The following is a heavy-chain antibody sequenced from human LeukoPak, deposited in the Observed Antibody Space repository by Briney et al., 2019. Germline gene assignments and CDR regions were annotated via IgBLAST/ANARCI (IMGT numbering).Heavy chain of an antibody. Sequence: PGGSLSLSCAASGFTFSSYSMNWVRRAPGKGLGWVSSISSSSSYIYYADSVKGRFTISRDNAKNSLYLQMNSLRAEDTAVYYCAREGGYGSGSVDYWGQGTLVTVSS. V-gene: IGHV3-21*01. D-gene: IGHD3-10*01. J-gene: IGHJ4*02. CDR1: GFTFSSYS. CDR2: ISSSSSYI. CDR3: AREGGYGSGSVDY.